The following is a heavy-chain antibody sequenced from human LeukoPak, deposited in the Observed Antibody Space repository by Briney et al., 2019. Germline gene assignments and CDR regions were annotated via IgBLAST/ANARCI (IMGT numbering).Heavy chain of an antibody. CDR2: TSGSGGST. Sequence: PGGSLRLSCAASGFTFSSYAMSWVRQAPGKGLEWVSTTSGSGGSTYYADSVKGRFTVSRDNSKNTLYLQMNSLRAEDTAVYYCARFQVAYCDPSVFDPWGQGSLVTVSS. V-gene: IGHV3-23*01. J-gene: IGHJ5*02. D-gene: IGHD2-21*01. CDR1: GFTFSSYA. CDR3: ARFQVAYCDPSVFDP.